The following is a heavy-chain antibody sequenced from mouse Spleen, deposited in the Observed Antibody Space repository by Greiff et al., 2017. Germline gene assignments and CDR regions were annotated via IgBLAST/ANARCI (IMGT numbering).Heavy chain of an antibody. D-gene: IGHD2-14*01. J-gene: IGHJ2*01. CDR2: INPSSGYT. CDR1: GYTFTSYT. CDR3: ARKRYEERGFDY. Sequence: VQLQESGAELARPGASVKMSCKASGYTFTSYTMHWVKQRPGQGLEWIGYINPSSGYTNYNQKFKDKATLTADKSSSTAYMQLSSLTSEDSAVYYCARKRYEERGFDYWGQGTTLTVSS. V-gene: IGHV1-4*01.